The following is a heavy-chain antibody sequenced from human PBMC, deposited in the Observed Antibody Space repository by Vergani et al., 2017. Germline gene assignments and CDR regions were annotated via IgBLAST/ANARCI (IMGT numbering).Heavy chain of an antibody. CDR2: VCPSGTT. D-gene: IGHD3/OR15-3a*01. J-gene: IGHJ5*02. Sequence: QVQLHESGPGLVKPSETPSLICSVSGVSMQSGSFYLTWTRQTAERRLEWMGRVCPSGTTNYNPSLNGRVTIFVDKSKNLSSLRLNAVTAADTAVYYCARGETRTDWFDPWGQGTLVTVSS. CDR1: GVSMQSGSFY. CDR3: ARGETRTDWFDP. V-gene: IGHV4-61*02.